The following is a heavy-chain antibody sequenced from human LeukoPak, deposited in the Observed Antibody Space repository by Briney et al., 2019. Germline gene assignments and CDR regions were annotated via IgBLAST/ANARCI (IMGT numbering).Heavy chain of an antibody. Sequence: GASVNVSCKASGYTFTGYYMHWVRQAPGQGLEWMGWIHPNSGGTNYAQKFQGRVTMTTDTSISTAYMELSRLRSDDTAVYYCARFTVTKTDYWGQGALVTVSS. CDR3: ARFTVTKTDY. CDR1: GYTFTGYY. J-gene: IGHJ4*02. D-gene: IGHD4-17*01. CDR2: IHPNSGGT. V-gene: IGHV1-2*02.